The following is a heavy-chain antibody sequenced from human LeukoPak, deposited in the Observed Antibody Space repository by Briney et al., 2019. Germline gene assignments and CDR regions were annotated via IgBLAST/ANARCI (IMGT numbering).Heavy chain of an antibody. CDR2: IGIAGDT. V-gene: IGHV3-13*01. CDR3: ARAVAGTFFDY. D-gene: IGHD6-19*01. J-gene: IGHJ4*02. Sequence: PGGSLRLSCAASGFTFSNYDMHWVRQATGKGLEWVPVIGIAGDTYYPGSVKDRFTISREDAKNSLYLQMNSLRAGDTAVYYCARAVAGTFFDYWGQGTLVTVSS. CDR1: GFTFSNYD.